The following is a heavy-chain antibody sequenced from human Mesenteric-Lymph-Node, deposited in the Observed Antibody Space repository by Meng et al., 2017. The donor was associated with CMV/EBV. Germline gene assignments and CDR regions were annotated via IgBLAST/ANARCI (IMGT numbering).Heavy chain of an antibody. D-gene: IGHD3-3*01. CDR3: AHDDFWSGPYYFDY. Sequence: SGPTLVKPTQTLTLTCTFSGFSLSTSGVGVGWIRQPPGKTLEWLTLIYWNDGKRYSPSLKSRLTITKDTSKNQVVLTMTNMDPVDTATYYCAHDDFWSGPYYFDYWGQGTLVTVSS. CDR2: IYWNDGK. CDR1: GFSLSTSGVG. J-gene: IGHJ4*02. V-gene: IGHV2-5*01.